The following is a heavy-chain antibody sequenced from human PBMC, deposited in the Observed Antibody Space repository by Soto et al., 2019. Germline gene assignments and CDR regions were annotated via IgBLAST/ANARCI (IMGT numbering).Heavy chain of an antibody. Sequence: GESLKISCKGSGYSFTSYWIGWVRQMPGKGLEWMGIIYPGDSDTRYSPSFQGQVTISADKSISTAYLQWSSLKASDTAMYYCARESVGVVAATHLFDYWGQGTLVTVSS. D-gene: IGHD2-15*01. CDR2: IYPGDSDT. J-gene: IGHJ4*02. CDR1: GYSFTSYW. CDR3: ARESVGVVAATHLFDY. V-gene: IGHV5-51*01.